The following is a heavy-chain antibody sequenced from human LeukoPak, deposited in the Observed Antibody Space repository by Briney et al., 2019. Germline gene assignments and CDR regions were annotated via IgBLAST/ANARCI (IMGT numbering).Heavy chain of an antibody. V-gene: IGHV4-59*01. CDR1: GGSISSYY. CDR3: ARDGRQLWLNYYYYYGMDV. Sequence: PSETLSLTCTVSGGSISSYYWSWIRQPPGKGLEWIGYIYYSGSTNYNPSLKSRVTISVDTSKNQFSLKLSSVTAADTAVYYCARDGRQLWLNYYYYYGMDVWGQGTTVTVSS. CDR2: IYYSGST. J-gene: IGHJ6*02. D-gene: IGHD5-18*01.